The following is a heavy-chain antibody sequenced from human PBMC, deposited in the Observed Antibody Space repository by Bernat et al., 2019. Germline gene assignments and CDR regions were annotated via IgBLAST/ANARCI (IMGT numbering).Heavy chain of an antibody. CDR3: AKSAAAAGDWYFDL. V-gene: IGHV3-30*18. J-gene: IGHJ2*01. CDR2: ISYDGSNK. CDR1: GFTFSSYG. D-gene: IGHD6-13*01. Sequence: QVQLVESGGGVVQPGRSLRHSCAASGFTFSSYGMHWVRQAPGKGLEWVAVISYDGSNKYYADSVKGRFTISRDNSKNTLYLQMNSLRAEDTAVYYCAKSAAAAGDWYFDLWGRGTLVTVSS.